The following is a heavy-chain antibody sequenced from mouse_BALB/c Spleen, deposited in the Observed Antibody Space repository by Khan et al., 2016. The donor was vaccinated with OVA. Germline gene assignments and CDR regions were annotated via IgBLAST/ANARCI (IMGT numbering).Heavy chain of an antibody. Sequence: QVQLQQPGPELVRPGVSVKISCKGSGYTFTDYAMHWVKQSHAKSLEWIGLISTYSGNTNYKQKFKGKATMTVDKSSSTAYMELARLTSEDSAIYYWTRPAYDGYYDYWGQGTTLTVSS. D-gene: IGHD2-3*01. CDR1: GYTFTDYA. J-gene: IGHJ2*01. CDR3: TRPAYDGYYDY. CDR2: ISTYSGNT. V-gene: IGHV1S137*01.